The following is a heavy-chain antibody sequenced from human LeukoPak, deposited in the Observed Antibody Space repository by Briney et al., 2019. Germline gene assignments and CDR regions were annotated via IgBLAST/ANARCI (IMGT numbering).Heavy chain of an antibody. CDR2: INYSGST. J-gene: IGHJ5*02. CDR3: ARDRDYGGWFDP. CDR1: GGSFSSYY. Sequence: SETLSLTCAVYGGSFSSYYWSWIRRPPGKGLAWIGSINYSGSTNYNPSLKSRVTISVDTSKNQFSLKLTSVTAADTAMYYCARDRDYGGWFDPWGQGTLVIVSS. V-gene: IGHV4-59*01. D-gene: IGHD4/OR15-4a*01.